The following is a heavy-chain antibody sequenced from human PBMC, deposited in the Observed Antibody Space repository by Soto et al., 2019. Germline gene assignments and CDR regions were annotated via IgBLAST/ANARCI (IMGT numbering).Heavy chain of an antibody. Sequence: EVQLLESGGGLVQPGGSLRLSCAASGISIGNYPMSWVRQAPGKGLDWVSGISGSGDRTYYADSAKGRFTISKDISKNSVSLQLDSLGVEDTAVYFCVKDDCGYPSTPQHWGQGTLFTVSS. D-gene: IGHD3-22*01. CDR3: VKDDCGYPSTPQH. V-gene: IGHV3-23*01. CDR1: GISIGNYP. J-gene: IGHJ1*01. CDR2: ISGSGDRT.